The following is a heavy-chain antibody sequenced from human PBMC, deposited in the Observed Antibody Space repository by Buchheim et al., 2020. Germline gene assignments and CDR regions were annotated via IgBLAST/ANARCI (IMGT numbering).Heavy chain of an antibody. CDR3: ARDRGDGGTIDY. V-gene: IGHV4-59*01. CDR1: GDSITSYY. Sequence: QVQLQESGPGLVKPSETLSLTCTVSGDSITSYYWSWIRQPPGKGLEWIGYINNSGSTNYNPSLKSRVTISVDTSKNQFSLKVSSVTAADTAVDFSARDRGDGGTIDYWGQGTL. CDR2: INNSGST. J-gene: IGHJ4*02. D-gene: IGHD2-21*02.